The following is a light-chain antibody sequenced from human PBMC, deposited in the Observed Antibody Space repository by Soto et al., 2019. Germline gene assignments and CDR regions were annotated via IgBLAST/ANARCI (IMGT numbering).Light chain of an antibody. CDR3: CADEARSTYV. Sequence: QSALTQPASVSGSPGQSITISCTRTSSDVGSYNFVSWYRQHPGEVPKVMIYEVSKRPSGVSDRFSGSKSGNTASLTISGLQAEYEADYYCCADEARSTYVCGSGTEVTVL. J-gene: IGLJ1*01. V-gene: IGLV2-23*02. CDR2: EVS. CDR1: SSDVGSYNF.